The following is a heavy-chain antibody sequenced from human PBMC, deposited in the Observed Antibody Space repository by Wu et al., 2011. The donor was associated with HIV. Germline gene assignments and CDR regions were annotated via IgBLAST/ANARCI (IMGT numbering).Heavy chain of an antibody. V-gene: IGHV1-18*01. CDR1: GYTFNTYA. J-gene: IGHJ4*02. Sequence: QVQLVQSGAEVKKPGASVKVSCKASGYTFNTYAISWVRQAPGQGLEWMGWISPYDGDTNYAQKFQGRVTMTRDTSTSTVYMELSSLRSEDTAVYYCARGFPYHFDYWGQGTLVTVSS. CDR3: ARGFPYHFDY. D-gene: IGHD3-10*01. CDR2: ISPYDGDT.